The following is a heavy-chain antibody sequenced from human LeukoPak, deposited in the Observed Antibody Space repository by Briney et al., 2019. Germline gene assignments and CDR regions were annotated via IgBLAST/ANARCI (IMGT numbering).Heavy chain of an antibody. J-gene: IGHJ4*02. CDR2: IYYSGST. CDR1: GGSISSYY. CDR3: ASAYNWNGVDY. Sequence: PSETLSLTCTVSGGSISSYYWSWIRQPPGKGLEWIGYIYYSGSTNYNPSLKSRVTISADTSKNQFSLKLSSVTAADTAVYYCASAYNWNGVDYWGQGTLVTVSS. D-gene: IGHD1-20*01. V-gene: IGHV4-59*08.